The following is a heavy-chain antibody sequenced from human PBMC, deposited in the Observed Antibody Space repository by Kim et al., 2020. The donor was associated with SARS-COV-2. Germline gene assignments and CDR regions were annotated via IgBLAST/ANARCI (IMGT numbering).Heavy chain of an antibody. V-gene: IGHV4-4*07. CDR3: ARVREDSSSFFDY. Sequence: YIPSPRGRVTMSVDTSKNQFSLKLSSVTAADTAVYYCARVREDSSSFFDYWGQGTLVTVSS. D-gene: IGHD6-13*01. J-gene: IGHJ4*02.